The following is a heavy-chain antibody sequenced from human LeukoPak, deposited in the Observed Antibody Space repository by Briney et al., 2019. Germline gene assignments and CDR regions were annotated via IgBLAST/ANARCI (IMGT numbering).Heavy chain of an antibody. CDR1: GYTFTSYA. Sequence: ASVKVSCKASGYTFTSYAMHWVRQAPGQRLEWMGWINAGNGNTKYSQKFQGRVTITRDTSASTAYMELGSLRSEDTAVYYCARTFYGSGETSVPYRGAFDIWGQGTMVTVSS. CDR3: ARTFYGSGETSVPYRGAFDI. J-gene: IGHJ3*02. D-gene: IGHD3-10*01. V-gene: IGHV1-3*01. CDR2: INAGNGNT.